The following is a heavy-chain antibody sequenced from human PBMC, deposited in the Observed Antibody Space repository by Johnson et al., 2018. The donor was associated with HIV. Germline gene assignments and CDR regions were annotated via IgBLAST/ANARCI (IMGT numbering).Heavy chain of an antibody. CDR3: ARDFGGYYDSSGYYYEWCDAFDI. D-gene: IGHD3-22*01. CDR2: IYSGGDT. V-gene: IGHV3-66*01. Sequence: VQLVESGGGLVQPGWSLRLSCAVSGFTVSSNYITWVRQAPGKGLEWISVIYSGGDTYYADPGKGRCTLPSSNSKNPLYLQMDSLRAEDTAVYYCARDFGGYYDSSGYYYEWCDAFDIWGQGTMVTVSS. J-gene: IGHJ3*02. CDR1: GFTVSSNY.